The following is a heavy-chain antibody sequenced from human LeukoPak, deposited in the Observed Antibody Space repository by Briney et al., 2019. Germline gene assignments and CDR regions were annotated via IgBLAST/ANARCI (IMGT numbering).Heavy chain of an antibody. D-gene: IGHD1-1*01. CDR2: ISTSGGGT. Sequence: GGSLRLSCAASGFTFNTYAMTWVRRAPGKGLEWVSSISTSGGGTYYADSVKGRFFSSRDNSKNTLYLQMNSRRAEDTAVYYCAKRGATTGWYYFDYWGQGTLVTVSS. V-gene: IGHV3-23*01. J-gene: IGHJ4*02. CDR1: GFTFNTYA. CDR3: AKRGATTGWYYFDY.